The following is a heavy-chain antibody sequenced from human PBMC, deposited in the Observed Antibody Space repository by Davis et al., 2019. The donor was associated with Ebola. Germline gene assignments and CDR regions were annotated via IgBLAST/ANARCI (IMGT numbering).Heavy chain of an antibody. CDR3: ARDVCTNGVCYGMDV. D-gene: IGHD2-8*01. J-gene: IGHJ6*02. CDR1: GYTFTNYY. Sequence: ASVKVSCKASGYTFTNYYMHWVRQAPGQGLEWMGMINPNDGRTIYAQTFQGRVTFTADKYTSTAYMELSSLRSEDTAEYYCARDVCTNGVCYGMDVWGQGTTVTVSS. V-gene: IGHV1-46*01. CDR2: INPNDGRT.